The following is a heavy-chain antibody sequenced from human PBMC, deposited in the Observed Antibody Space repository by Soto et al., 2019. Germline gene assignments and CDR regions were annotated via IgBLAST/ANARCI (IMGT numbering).Heavy chain of an antibody. CDR1: GFTFSSYG. V-gene: IGHV3-30*18. Sequence: QVQLVECGGGVVQPGRSLRLSCAASGFTFSSYGMHWVRQAPGKGLEWVAVISYDGSEKYYAVSVKGRFTISRDNSKNTLYLQMNSLRAEDTAVYYFAKGAVTTSLYYFDYWGQGTLVPVSS. D-gene: IGHD4-17*01. J-gene: IGHJ4*02. CDR2: ISYDGSEK. CDR3: AKGAVTTSLYYFDY.